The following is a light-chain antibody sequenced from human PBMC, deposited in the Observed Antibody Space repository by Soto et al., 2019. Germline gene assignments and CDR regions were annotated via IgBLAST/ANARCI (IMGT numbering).Light chain of an antibody. CDR1: SSNIGSNS. CDR3: AAWDDNLRGPV. CDR2: RNN. Sequence: QSVLTQPPSAAGTPGQEIIMSCSGSSSNIGSNSVYWYQQLPGTAPRLAMYRNNQRPSGVSDRFSGSRSGASGSLAISGLRSEDEADYYCAAWDDNLRGPVVGGGTKLTV. J-gene: IGLJ3*02. V-gene: IGLV1-47*01.